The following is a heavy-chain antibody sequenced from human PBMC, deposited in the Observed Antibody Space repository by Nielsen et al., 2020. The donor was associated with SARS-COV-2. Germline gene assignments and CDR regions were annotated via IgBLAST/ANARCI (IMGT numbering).Heavy chain of an antibody. CDR3: ARGGGGSYSYFDY. CDR1: GFNFSTYA. D-gene: IGHD1-26*01. CDR2: ISHDGSNK. J-gene: IGHJ4*02. Sequence: GGSLRFSCAASGFNFSTYALYWVRQAPGNGLEWVAVISHDGSNKYYADSVKGRFTISRDNSKNTLYLQMNSLRAEDTAVYYCARGGGGSYSYFDYWGQGTLVTVSS. V-gene: IGHV3-30-3*01.